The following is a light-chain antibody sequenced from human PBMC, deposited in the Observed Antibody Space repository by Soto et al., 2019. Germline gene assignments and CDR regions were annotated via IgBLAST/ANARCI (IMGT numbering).Light chain of an antibody. Sequence: EIVMTQSPATLSVSPGETTRLSCRASQSINSDVAWYQQKVGQTPRLLIHGASTRATGIAARFSGSGSGTDFTLTISRLEPEDFAMYYCQQYSDSPPTFGQGTKVDIK. J-gene: IGKJ1*01. CDR1: QSINSD. CDR2: GAS. CDR3: QQYSDSPPT. V-gene: IGKV3D-15*01.